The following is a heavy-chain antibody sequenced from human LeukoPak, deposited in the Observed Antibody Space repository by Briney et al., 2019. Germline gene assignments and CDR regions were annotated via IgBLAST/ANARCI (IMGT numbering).Heavy chain of an antibody. CDR1: GFTFDDYA. CDR3: AKEGDTAMAPLDL. V-gene: IGHV3-9*03. CDR2: ISWNSGSI. Sequence: GRSLRLSCAASGFTFDDYAMHWVRQAPGKGLEWVSGISWNSGSIGYADSVKGRFTISRDNAKNSLYLQMNSLRAEDMALYYCAKEGDTAMAPLDLWGRGTLVTVSS. J-gene: IGHJ2*01. D-gene: IGHD5-18*01.